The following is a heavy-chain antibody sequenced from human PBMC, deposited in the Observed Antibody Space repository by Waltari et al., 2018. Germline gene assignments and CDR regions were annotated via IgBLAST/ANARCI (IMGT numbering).Heavy chain of an antibody. CDR2: MYPAGST. V-gene: IGHV3-53*01. CDR3: ARDSGAGGPFFL. D-gene: IGHD1-26*01. Sequence: ELQLVQSGGGTVPPGGSLGLSCVASGFRAYNHYGTWVRQAPGKGLESVAVMYPAGSTLYARSVRGRFTLSRDGHTNTAFLHMNSLKGEDTAVYYCARDSGAGGPFFLWGQGVLVSVSS. CDR1: GFRAYNHY. J-gene: IGHJ4*02.